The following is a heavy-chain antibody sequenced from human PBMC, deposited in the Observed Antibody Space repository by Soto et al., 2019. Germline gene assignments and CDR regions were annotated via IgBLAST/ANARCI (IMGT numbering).Heavy chain of an antibody. D-gene: IGHD2-15*01. CDR2: TYYSGST. J-gene: IGHJ6*02. V-gene: IGHV4-31*03. Sequence: PSETLSLTCTVSGGSFSSGDYYWSWIRQHPGKGLEWIGSTYYSGSTYYNPSLKSRVTISVDTSKNQFSLKLSSVTAADTAVYYCARDPCGSGGRCYWGLDAWGRGTTVTVSS. CDR3: ARDPCGSGGRCYWGLDA. CDR1: GGSFSSGDYY.